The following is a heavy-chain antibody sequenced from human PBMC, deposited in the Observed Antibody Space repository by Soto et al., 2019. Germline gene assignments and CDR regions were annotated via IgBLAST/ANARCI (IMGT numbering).Heavy chain of an antibody. CDR3: ARSLGGATPSNL. CDR2: IIPIFGTA. D-gene: IGHD1-26*01. Sequence: QVQLVRSGAEVKNPGSSAKVSCKASGGTFSSYAISWVRQAPGQGLEWMGGIIPIFGTANYAQKFQGRVTITADESTSTAYMELSSLRSEDTAVYYCARSLGGATPSNLWGRGTLVTVSS. J-gene: IGHJ2*01. V-gene: IGHV1-69*12. CDR1: GGTFSSYA.